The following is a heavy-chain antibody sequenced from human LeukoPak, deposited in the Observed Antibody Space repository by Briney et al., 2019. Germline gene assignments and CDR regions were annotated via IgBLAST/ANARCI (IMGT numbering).Heavy chain of an antibody. CDR2: ISYSGST. CDR3: AREARCSGGSCYSYWFDP. CDR1: GVSLSSYY. J-gene: IGHJ5*02. V-gene: IGHV4-59*01. D-gene: IGHD2-15*01. Sequence: SETLSLTRTVSGVSLSSYYWSWIRQPPGKGLEWIGYISYSGSTNYNPSLKSRVTISVDTSKNQFSLKLSSVTAADTAVYYCAREARCSGGSCYSYWFDPWGQGALVTVSS.